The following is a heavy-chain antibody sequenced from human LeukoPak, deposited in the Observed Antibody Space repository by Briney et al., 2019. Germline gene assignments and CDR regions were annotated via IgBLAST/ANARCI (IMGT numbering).Heavy chain of an antibody. V-gene: IGHV1-2*06. Sequence: ASVKVSCKASGYTFTGYYMHWVRQAPGQGLEWMGRINPNSGGTNYAQKFQGRVTMTRDTSISTAYMELSRLRSDDTAVYYCARGITIFGVVSNLFLSWGQGTLVTVSS. CDR3: ARGITIFGVVSNLFLS. D-gene: IGHD3-3*01. J-gene: IGHJ5*02. CDR2: INPNSGGT. CDR1: GYTFTGYY.